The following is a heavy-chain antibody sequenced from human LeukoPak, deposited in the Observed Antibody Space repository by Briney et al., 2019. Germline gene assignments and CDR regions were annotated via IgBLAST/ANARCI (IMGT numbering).Heavy chain of an antibody. J-gene: IGHJ4*02. CDR1: GYTFTSYA. Sequence: ASVKVSCKASGYTFTSYAMHWVRQAPGQRLEWMGWINAGNGNTKYSQKFQGRVTITRDTSASTAYMELSSLRSEDTAVYYCARIGYYYDSSGYYQFFDYWGQGTLVTVSS. CDR2: INAGNGNT. CDR3: ARIGYYYDSSGYYQFFDY. V-gene: IGHV1-3*01. D-gene: IGHD3-22*01.